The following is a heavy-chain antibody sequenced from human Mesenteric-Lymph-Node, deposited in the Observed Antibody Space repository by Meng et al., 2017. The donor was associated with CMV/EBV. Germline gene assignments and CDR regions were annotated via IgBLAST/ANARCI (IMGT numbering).Heavy chain of an antibody. CDR3: AKSRSSTPGIVDD. CDR1: LVSVLIGAYP. D-gene: IGHD2/OR15-2a*01. Sequence: LFLTFFFSLVSVLIGAYPCICIPLSPVTLLHSICSLYGTGITIYNPSLKSRVTILLETSKNQFSLKLNSVTTADTAVYYCAKSRSSTPGIVDDWGQGTLVTVSS. CDR2: LYGTGIT. V-gene: IGHV4-61*08. J-gene: IGHJ4*02.